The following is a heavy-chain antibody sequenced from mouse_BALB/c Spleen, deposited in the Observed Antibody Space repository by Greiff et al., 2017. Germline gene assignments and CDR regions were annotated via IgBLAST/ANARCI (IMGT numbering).Heavy chain of an antibody. CDR3: ARRSD. J-gene: IGHJ3*01. CDR2: IYPGSGNT. V-gene: IGHV1-84*02. D-gene: IGHD6-1*01. CDR1: GYTFTDYF. Sequence: VQLHQSGPELVKPGASVKISCKASGYTFTDYFINWVKQKPGQGVGWIGWIYPGSGNTKYNEKFKGKATWTVDTSSSTAYLQLSSLTSEDTAVYYCARRSDWGQGTLVTVSA.